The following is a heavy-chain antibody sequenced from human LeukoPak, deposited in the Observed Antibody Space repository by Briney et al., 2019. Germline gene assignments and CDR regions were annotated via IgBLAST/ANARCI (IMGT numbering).Heavy chain of an antibody. CDR3: ARGWGYFDS. D-gene: IGHD7-27*01. J-gene: IGHJ4*02. CDR1: GGSVSSYY. CDR2: IYYSGST. V-gene: IGHV4-59*08. Sequence: SETLSLTCTVSGGSVSSYYLSWIRQPPGKGLEWIGYIYYSGSTNYSPSLKSRVTISVDTSKNQFSLKLSSVAAADTAVYYCARGWGYFDSWGQGTLVTVSS.